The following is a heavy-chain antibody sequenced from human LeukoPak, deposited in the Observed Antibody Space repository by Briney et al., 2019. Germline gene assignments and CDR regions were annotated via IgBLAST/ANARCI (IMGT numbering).Heavy chain of an antibody. V-gene: IGHV4-34*01. CDR3: ARERARVWYFDL. CDR2: INHSGST. J-gene: IGHJ2*01. D-gene: IGHD6-25*01. CDR1: GGSFSGYY. Sequence: SETLSLTCAVYGGSFSGYYWSWIRQPPGKGLEWIGEINHSGSTNYNPSLKSRVTISVDTSKNQFSLELSSVTAADTTVYYCARERARVWYFDLWGRGTLVTVSS.